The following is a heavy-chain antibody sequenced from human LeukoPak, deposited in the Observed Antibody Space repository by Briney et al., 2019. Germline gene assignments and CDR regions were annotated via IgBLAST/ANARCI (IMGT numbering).Heavy chain of an antibody. J-gene: IGHJ4*02. CDR3: TRGPAYGARCDYLDY. CDR2: ISYDGSNK. V-gene: IGHV3-30-3*01. CDR1: GFTFSSYA. Sequence: QPGRSLRLSCAASGFTFSSYAMHWVRQAPGKGLEWVAVISYDGSNKYHADSVKGRFTISRDNAKNSLYLQMNNLRVEDTAIYYCTRGPAYGARCDYLDYWGRGTLVTVSS. D-gene: IGHD3-10*01.